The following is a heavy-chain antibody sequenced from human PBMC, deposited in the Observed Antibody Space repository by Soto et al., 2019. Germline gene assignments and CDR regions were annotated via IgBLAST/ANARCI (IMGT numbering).Heavy chain of an antibody. V-gene: IGHV3-48*02. D-gene: IGHD3-22*01. CDR2: ISSSSSTI. CDR3: ARKGGEDYYDSSGLNWFDP. Sequence: WSLRLSCAASGFTFSSYSMNWVRQAPGKGLEWVSYISSSSSTIYYADSVKGRFTISRDNAKNSLYLQMDSLRDEDTAVYYCARKGGEDYYDSSGLNWFDPWGQGTLVTVSS. CDR1: GFTFSSYS. J-gene: IGHJ5*02.